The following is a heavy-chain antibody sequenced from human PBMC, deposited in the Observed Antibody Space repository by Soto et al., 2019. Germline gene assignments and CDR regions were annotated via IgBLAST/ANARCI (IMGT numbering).Heavy chain of an antibody. J-gene: IGHJ6*02. CDR2: MNPNSGNT. Sequence: QVQLVQSGAEVKKPGASVKVSCKASGYTFTSYDVNWVRQATGQGLEWMGWMNPNSGNTGYAQKFQGRVTMTRNTSISTAYMELSSLRSEDTAVYYCARGHQGGSSSWSRPGLGYYGMDVWGQGTTVTVSS. CDR3: ARGHQGGSSSWSRPGLGYYGMDV. CDR1: GYTFTSYD. V-gene: IGHV1-8*01. D-gene: IGHD6-13*01.